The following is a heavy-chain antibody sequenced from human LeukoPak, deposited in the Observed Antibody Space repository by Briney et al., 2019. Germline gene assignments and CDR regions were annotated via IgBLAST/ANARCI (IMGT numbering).Heavy chain of an antibody. V-gene: IGHV1-46*01. CDR1: GYTFTSYY. CDR2: INPSGGST. CDR3: ARARGYDRPGRLYFDY. J-gene: IGHJ4*02. D-gene: IGHD5-12*01. Sequence: ASVKVSCKASGYTFTSYYMHWVRQAPGQGLEWMGIINPSGGSTSYAQKFQGRVTMTRDTSTSTVYMELSSLRSEDTAVYYRARARGYDRPGRLYFDYWGQGTLVTVSS.